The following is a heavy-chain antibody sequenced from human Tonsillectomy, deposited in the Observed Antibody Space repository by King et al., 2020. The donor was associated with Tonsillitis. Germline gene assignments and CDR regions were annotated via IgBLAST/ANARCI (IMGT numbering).Heavy chain of an antibody. D-gene: IGHD3-10*01. V-gene: IGHV4-30-4*01. J-gene: IGHJ3*02. CDR1: GGSISSGDYY. CDR2: IYYSGST. CDR3: ARDHSLLWFGELLPISTDDAFDI. Sequence: LQLQESGPGLVKPSQTLSLTCTVSGGSISSGDYYWSWIRQPPGKGLEWIGYIYYSGSTYYNPSLKSRVTISVDTSKNQFSLKLSSVTAADTAVYYCARDHSLLWFGELLPISTDDAFDIWGQGTMVTVSS.